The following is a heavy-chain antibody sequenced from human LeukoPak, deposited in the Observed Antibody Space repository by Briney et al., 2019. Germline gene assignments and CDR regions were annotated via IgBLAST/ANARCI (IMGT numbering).Heavy chain of an antibody. CDR2: IYYSGTA. CDR1: GTSISSSAYY. V-gene: IGHV4-39*01. J-gene: IGHJ3*02. Sequence: SETLSLTCTVSGTSISSSAYYWGWIRLVPGKGLEWIGSIYYSGTAYYNPSLESRVTISEDTSRSRFSLMLTSVTAADTAVYYCARRGIRSGNNAFDIWGQGTMVTVSS. D-gene: IGHD3-10*01. CDR3: ARRGIRSGNNAFDI.